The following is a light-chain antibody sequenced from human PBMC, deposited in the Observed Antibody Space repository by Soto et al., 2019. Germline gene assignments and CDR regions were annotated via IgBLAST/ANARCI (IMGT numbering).Light chain of an antibody. CDR1: QSISSW. J-gene: IGKJ1*01. Sequence: DIQMTQSPSTLSASVGDRVTITCRASQSISSWLAWYQQKPGKAPKLLIYDASSLESGVPARFSGSGSGTDFTLTISNMQREDFATYYCLQTYNLPRTFGQGTKVEFK. CDR3: LQTYNLPRT. CDR2: DAS. V-gene: IGKV1-5*01.